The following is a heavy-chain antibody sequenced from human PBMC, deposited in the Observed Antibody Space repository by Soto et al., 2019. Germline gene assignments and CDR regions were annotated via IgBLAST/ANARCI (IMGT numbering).Heavy chain of an antibody. CDR1: GYIFSDYS. Sequence: EVRLVESGGGLGQPGGSLRLSCAASGYIFSDYSMNWVRQAPGKGLEWVSYIGTSRKYIFYRDSVRGRFTISRDNARNSLYLQLNSLRDEDTAVYYCVRDRDWAFDIWGQGTMVTVSS. D-gene: IGHD3-9*01. V-gene: IGHV3-48*02. J-gene: IGHJ3*02. CDR2: IGTSRKYI. CDR3: VRDRDWAFDI.